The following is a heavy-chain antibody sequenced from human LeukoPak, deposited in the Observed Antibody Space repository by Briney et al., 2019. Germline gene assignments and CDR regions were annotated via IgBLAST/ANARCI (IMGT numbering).Heavy chain of an antibody. CDR3: AKNYYDSSGLY. CDR2: ISSSGSTI. Sequence: PGGSLRLSCVASGFSFNTYAMTWVRQAPGKGLEWVSYISSSGSTIYYADSVKGRFTISRDNAKNSLYLQMNSLRAEDTAVYYCAKNYYDSSGLYWGQGTLVTVSS. CDR1: GFSFNTYA. D-gene: IGHD3-22*01. V-gene: IGHV3-48*04. J-gene: IGHJ4*02.